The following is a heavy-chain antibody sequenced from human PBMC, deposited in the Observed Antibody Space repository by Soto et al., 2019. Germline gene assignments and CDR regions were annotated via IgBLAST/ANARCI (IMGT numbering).Heavy chain of an antibody. CDR1: GGSISSGGYY. J-gene: IGHJ5*02. D-gene: IGHD3-10*01. CDR2: IYYSGST. CDR3: ARAIWLIRGRGMLSWFDP. Sequence: QVQLQESGPGLVKPSQTLSLTCTVSGGSISSGGYYWSCIRQHPGKGLEWIGYIYYSGSTYYNPYLKSRVTISVDTSKNQFYLKLSSVTAADTAVYYCARAIWLIRGRGMLSWFDPWGQGTLVTVSS. V-gene: IGHV4-31*03.